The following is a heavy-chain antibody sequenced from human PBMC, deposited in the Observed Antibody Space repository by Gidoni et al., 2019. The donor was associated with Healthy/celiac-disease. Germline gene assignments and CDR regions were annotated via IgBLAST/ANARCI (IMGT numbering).Heavy chain of an antibody. CDR3: TIFGVVARIFDY. CDR1: GFTFSSYA. V-gene: IGHV3-23*01. J-gene: IGHJ4*02. CDR2: ISGSGGST. Sequence: EVQRLESGGGLVQPGGSLRLSCAASGFTFSSYAMSGVRQAPGKGLEWVSAISGSGGSTYYADSVKGRFTISRDNSKNTLYLQMNSLRAEDTAVYYCTIFGVVARIFDYWGQGTLVTVSS. D-gene: IGHD3-3*01.